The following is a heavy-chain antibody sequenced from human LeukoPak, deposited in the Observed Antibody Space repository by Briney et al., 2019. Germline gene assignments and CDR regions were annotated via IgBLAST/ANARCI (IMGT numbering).Heavy chain of an antibody. V-gene: IGHV3-21*01. CDR3: ARDWGSSGWRYYYYSMDV. Sequence: PGGSLRLSCAASGFTFSSYSMNWVRQAPGKGLEWVSSISSSSSYIYYADSVKGRFTISRDNAKNSLYLQMNSLRAEDTAVYYCARDWGSSGWRYYYYSMDVWGKGTTVTVSS. D-gene: IGHD6-19*01. J-gene: IGHJ6*04. CDR2: ISSSSSYI. CDR1: GFTFSSYS.